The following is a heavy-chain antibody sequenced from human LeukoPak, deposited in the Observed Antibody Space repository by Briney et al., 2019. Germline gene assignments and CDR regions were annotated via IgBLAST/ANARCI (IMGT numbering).Heavy chain of an antibody. CDR1: GFTFSSYA. J-gene: IGHJ6*02. CDR3: ARDYVVRRDGYNQYYYYYYGMDV. D-gene: IGHD5-24*01. Sequence: PGGSLRLSCAASGFTFSSYAMSWVRQAPGKGLEWVSAISGSGGSTYYADSVKGRFTISRDNAKNSLYLQMNSLRAEDTAVYYCARDYVVRRDGYNQYYYYYYGMDVWGQGTTVTVSS. V-gene: IGHV3-23*01. CDR2: ISGSGGST.